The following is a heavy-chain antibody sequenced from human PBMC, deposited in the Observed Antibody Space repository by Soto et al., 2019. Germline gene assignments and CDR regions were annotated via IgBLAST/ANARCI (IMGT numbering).Heavy chain of an antibody. CDR1: GGSISSGGHY. J-gene: IGHJ5*02. CDR3: ARVRAGFFWSGRSDNWFDP. Sequence: QVQLQESGPGLVKPSQTLSLTCTVSGGSISSGGHYWSWIRQHPGKGLEWIGYIYYSGSTYYNPSLKSRVTISVDTSKNQFSMKLSSVTAADTAVYYCARVRAGFFWSGRSDNWFDPWGQGTLVTVSS. V-gene: IGHV4-31*03. D-gene: IGHD3-3*01. CDR2: IYYSGST.